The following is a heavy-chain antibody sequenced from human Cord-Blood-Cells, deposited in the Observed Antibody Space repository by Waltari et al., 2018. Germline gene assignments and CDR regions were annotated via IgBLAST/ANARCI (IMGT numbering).Heavy chain of an antibody. Sequence: EVQLVESGGGLVKPGGSLRLSCAASGVTFSTYSMNLFRQAPGKGLEWVSSISSSSSYIYYADSLKGRFTISRDNAKNSLYLQMNSLRAEDTAVYYCAPLWFGELLYFDYWGQGTLVTVSS. CDR1: GVTFSTYS. D-gene: IGHD3-10*01. CDR3: APLWFGELLYFDY. J-gene: IGHJ4*02. V-gene: IGHV3-21*01. CDR2: ISSSSSYI.